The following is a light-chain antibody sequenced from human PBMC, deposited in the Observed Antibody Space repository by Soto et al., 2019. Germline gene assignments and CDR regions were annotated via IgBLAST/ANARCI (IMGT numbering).Light chain of an antibody. CDR1: QSINNN. J-gene: IGKJ1*01. CDR3: QQYNSWLWT. Sequence: EIVLTQSPATLSVSTGERATLSCRASQSINNNYLAWYQQKPGQAPRLLIYGASTRATGIPARFSGSGSGTEFTLIISSLQSEDSAVYYCQQYNSWLWTFGQGTKVDNK. V-gene: IGKV3-15*01. CDR2: GAS.